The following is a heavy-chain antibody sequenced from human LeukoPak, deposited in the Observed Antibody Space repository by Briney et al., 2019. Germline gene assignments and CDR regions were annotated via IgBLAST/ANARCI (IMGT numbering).Heavy chain of an antibody. CDR3: AKVGDVGYYDFWSGYLSPHFDY. J-gene: IGHJ4*02. D-gene: IGHD3-3*01. V-gene: IGHV3-23*01. CDR1: GFTFSSYA. CDR2: ISGSGGST. Sequence: GGSLRLSCAASGFTFSSYAMSWVRQAPGKGLEWVSAISGSGGSTYYADSVKGRFTISRDNSKNTLYLQMNSLRAEDTAVYYCAKVGDVGYYDFWSGYLSPHFDYWGQGTLVAVSS.